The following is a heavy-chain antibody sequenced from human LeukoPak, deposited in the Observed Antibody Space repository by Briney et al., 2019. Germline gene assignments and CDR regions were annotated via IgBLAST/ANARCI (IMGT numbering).Heavy chain of an antibody. CDR3: AKRSVYYGMDV. CDR1: GFTFSSYS. Sequence: GGSLKLSCAASGFTFSSYSMNWVRQAPGKGLEWVSYISSSSSTIYYADSVKGRFTISRDNSKNTLYLQMNSLRAEDTAVYYCAKRSVYYGMDVWGQGTTVTVSS. D-gene: IGHD6-6*01. J-gene: IGHJ6*02. V-gene: IGHV3-48*01. CDR2: ISSSSSTI.